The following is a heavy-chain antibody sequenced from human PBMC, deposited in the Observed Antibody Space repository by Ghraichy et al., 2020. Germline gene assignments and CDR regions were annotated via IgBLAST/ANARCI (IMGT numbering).Heavy chain of an antibody. CDR2: ISGSGGST. Sequence: GGSLRLSCAASGFTFSSYAMSWVRQAPGKGLEWVSTISGSGGSTYYADSVKGRFTISRDNSKNTLYLQMNSLRAEDTAVYYCAKAYYDSSGYEYYYNYGIDVGGQGATVTVSS. CDR1: GFTFSSYA. V-gene: IGHV3-23*01. J-gene: IGHJ6*02. CDR3: AKAYYDSSGYEYYYNYGIDV. D-gene: IGHD3-22*01.